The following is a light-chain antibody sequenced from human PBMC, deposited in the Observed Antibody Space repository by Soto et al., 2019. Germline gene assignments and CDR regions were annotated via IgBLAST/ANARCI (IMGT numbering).Light chain of an antibody. CDR3: QHYNNWPLT. CDR2: GAS. J-gene: IGKJ4*01. V-gene: IGKV3-15*01. CDR1: QSVSTK. Sequence: EIVMTQSPATLSVSPGERATLSCRASQSVSTKLAWYKQKPGQAPRLRIYGASTRATGIPARFSGSGSGTEFTLTISSLQSEDFAVYYCQHYNNWPLTFGGGTKVEIK.